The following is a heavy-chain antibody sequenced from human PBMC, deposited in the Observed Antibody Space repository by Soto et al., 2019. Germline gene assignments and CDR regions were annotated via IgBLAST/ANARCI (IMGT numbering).Heavy chain of an antibody. D-gene: IGHD6-13*01. CDR1: GFTFSSYA. Sequence: SGGSLRLSCAASGFTFSSYAMSWVRQTPGKGLEWVSAISGSGGSTYYADSVKGRFTISRDNSKNTLYLQMNSLRAEDTAVYYCAKDQRLYSSSRAWFDPWGQGTLVTVSS. CDR2: ISGSGGST. CDR3: AKDQRLYSSSRAWFDP. V-gene: IGHV3-23*01. J-gene: IGHJ5*02.